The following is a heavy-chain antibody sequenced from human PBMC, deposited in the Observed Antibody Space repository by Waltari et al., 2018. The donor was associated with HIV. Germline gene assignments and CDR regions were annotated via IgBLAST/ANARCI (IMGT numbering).Heavy chain of an antibody. V-gene: IGHV4-39*01. J-gene: IGHJ4*02. CDR1: GASISSSSYY. Sequence: QLHLQESGPGLVKPSETLSLTCSVSGASISSSSYYWAWIRQPPGKGLEWIGAIYYSGTAYYNPSVKSRASASLDASKNELSLKLTSVTATDTALYYCARLRFHSLYYFDSWGPGILVTVSS. D-gene: IGHD3-16*01. CDR3: ARLRFHSLYYFDS. CDR2: IYYSGTA.